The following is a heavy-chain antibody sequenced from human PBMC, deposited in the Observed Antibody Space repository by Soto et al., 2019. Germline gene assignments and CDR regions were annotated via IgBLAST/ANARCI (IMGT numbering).Heavy chain of an antibody. D-gene: IGHD6-13*01. Sequence: PGGSLRLSCSASGFTFSSYAMHWVRQAPGKGLEYVSAISSNGGSTYYADSVKGRFTISRDNSKNTLYLQMSSLRAEDTAVYYCVKVRSSSSWYGGGFDPWGQGTLVTVSS. CDR2: ISSNGGST. CDR1: GFTFSSYA. V-gene: IGHV3-64D*06. CDR3: VKVRSSSSWYGGGFDP. J-gene: IGHJ5*02.